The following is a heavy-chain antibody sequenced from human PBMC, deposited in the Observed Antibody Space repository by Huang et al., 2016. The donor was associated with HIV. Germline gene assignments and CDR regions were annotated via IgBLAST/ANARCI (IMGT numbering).Heavy chain of an antibody. D-gene: IGHD6-13*01. V-gene: IGHV1-69*13. CDR3: AMKYSSSWYLANYYFDY. Sequence: QVQLVQSGAEVKKPGSSVKVSCKASGGTFSSYAISWVRQAPGQGLEWMGGIIPILGTANDAQKFQGRVTITADESTSTAYMELSSLRSEDTAVYYCAMKYSSSWYLANYYFDYWGQGTLVTVSS. CDR1: GGTFSSYA. J-gene: IGHJ4*02. CDR2: IIPILGTA.